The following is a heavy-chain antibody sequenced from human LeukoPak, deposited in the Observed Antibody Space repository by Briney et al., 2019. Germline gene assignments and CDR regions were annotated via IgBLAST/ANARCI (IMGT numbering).Heavy chain of an antibody. D-gene: IGHD5-18*01. CDR3: AREAMYSYGNNFDY. V-gene: IGHV4-61*08. CDR2: IYYSGST. J-gene: IGHJ4*02. CDR1: GGSISSGGYY. Sequence: SQTLSLTCTVSGGSISSGGYYWSWIRQHPGKGLEWIGYIYYSGSTNYNPSLKSRVTISVDTSKNQFSLKLSSVTAADTAVYHCAREAMYSYGNNFDYWGQGTLVTVSS.